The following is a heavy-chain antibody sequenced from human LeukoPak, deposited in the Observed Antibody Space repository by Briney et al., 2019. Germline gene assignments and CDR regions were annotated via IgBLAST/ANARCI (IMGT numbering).Heavy chain of an antibody. CDR1: GGSINSGGYY. D-gene: IGHD6-13*01. J-gene: IGHJ6*02. CDR2: FYYTGST. Sequence: SETLSLTCTVSGGSINSGGYYWNWIRQHPTKGLEWIGYFYYTGSTHYNPSLKSRLTMSVDTSRTQFSLKLSSVTAADTAVYYCARSPVRVAAPDTLYYYGMDVWGQGTTVTVSS. V-gene: IGHV4-31*03. CDR3: ARSPVRVAAPDTLYYYGMDV.